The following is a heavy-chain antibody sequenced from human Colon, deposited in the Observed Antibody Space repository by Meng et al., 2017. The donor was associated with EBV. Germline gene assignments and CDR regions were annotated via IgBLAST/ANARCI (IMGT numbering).Heavy chain of an antibody. V-gene: IGHV4-30-4*01. CDR3: ATQESRDGHNPY. CDR2: IYHSGRT. Sequence: QVQLQESGPGLVKPAQTLSLTCTVSGGSISSGDYYWSWIRQPPGKCLEWIGEIYHSGRTNYNPSLKSRVTISMGKSNNQLSLKLNSVTAADTAVHYCATQESRDGHNPYWGQGTLVTVS. D-gene: IGHD5-24*01. J-gene: IGHJ4*02. CDR1: GGSISSGDYY.